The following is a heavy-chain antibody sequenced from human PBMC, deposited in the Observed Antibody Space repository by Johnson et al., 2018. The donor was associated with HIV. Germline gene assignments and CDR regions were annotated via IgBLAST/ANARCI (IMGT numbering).Heavy chain of an antibody. D-gene: IGHD4-23*01. CDR2: LYSSGNT. CDR3: ARATVESAFDI. V-gene: IGHV3-53*01. CDR1: GFTVSTYY. J-gene: IGHJ3*02. Sequence: VQLVESGGGLIQPGGSLRLSCAASGFTVSTYYMTWVRQASGKGLELVSLLYSSGNTYYADSVKGRFTISRDYSKNSLYIQLNSLRAEDTAVYYCARATVESAFDIGGLGTMLTVSS.